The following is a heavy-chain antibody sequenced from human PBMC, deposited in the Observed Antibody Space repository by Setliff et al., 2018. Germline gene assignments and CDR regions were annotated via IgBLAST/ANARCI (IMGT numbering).Heavy chain of an antibody. V-gene: IGHV4-4*02. CDR2: IHHSGTT. J-gene: IGHJ4*02. D-gene: IGHD6-19*01. Sequence: KPSETLSLTCAVSGGSISGSNWWTWVRQPPGKGLEWIGEIHHSGTTNYNSSLRSRVTISVDTSKSHFSLDLNSVTAADTAMYYCAKGGVAGLDSWGQGSLVTVSS. CDR1: GGSISGSNW. CDR3: AKGGVAGLDS.